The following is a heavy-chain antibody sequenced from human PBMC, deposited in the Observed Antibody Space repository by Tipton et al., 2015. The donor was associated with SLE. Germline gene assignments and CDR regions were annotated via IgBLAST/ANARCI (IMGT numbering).Heavy chain of an antibody. CDR3: ARSRGGVDG. Sequence: TLSLTCAVYGGSFSGYYWTWIRQPPGKGLEWIGEVNHSGSTNYNPSLKSRVTISVDTSKNQFSLKLSSVTAADTAVFYCARSRGGVDGWRQGTTVTVSS. J-gene: IGHJ6*02. CDR2: VNHSGST. D-gene: IGHD3-10*01. V-gene: IGHV4-34*01. CDR1: GGSFSGYY.